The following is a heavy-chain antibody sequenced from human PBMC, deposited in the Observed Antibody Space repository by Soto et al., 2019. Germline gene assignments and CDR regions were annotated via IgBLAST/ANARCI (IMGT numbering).Heavy chain of an antibody. V-gene: IGHV4-34*01. CDR1: GGSFSPNY. Sequence: SETLSLTCTVSGGSFSPNYWSWIRQPPGKGLEWIGEIYHSGSTNYNPSLKSRVTISVDKSKNQFSLKLSSVTAADTAVYYCARGMTTVTTYDYWGQGNLVTVSS. CDR3: ARGMTTVTTYDY. J-gene: IGHJ4*02. CDR2: IYHSGST. D-gene: IGHD4-17*01.